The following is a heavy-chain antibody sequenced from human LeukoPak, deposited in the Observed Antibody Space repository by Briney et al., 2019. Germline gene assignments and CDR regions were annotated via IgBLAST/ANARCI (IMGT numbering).Heavy chain of an antibody. J-gene: IGHJ5*02. V-gene: IGHV1-24*01. D-gene: IGHD3-10*01. Sequence: ASVKVSCKVSGYTLTELSMHWVRQAPGKGLEWMGGFDPEDGETIYAQKFQGRVTMTEDTSTDTAYMELSSLRSEDTAVYYCARGGYYGSGSTDSTRLNWFDPWGQGTLVTVSS. CDR3: ARGGYYGSGSTDSTRLNWFDP. CDR1: GYTLTELS. CDR2: FDPEDGET.